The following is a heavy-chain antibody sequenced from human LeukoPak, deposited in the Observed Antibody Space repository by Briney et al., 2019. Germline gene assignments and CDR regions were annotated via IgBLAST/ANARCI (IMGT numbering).Heavy chain of an antibody. V-gene: IGHV2-5*01. J-gene: IGHJ4*02. CDR1: RFSLTTSEVG. D-gene: IGHD1-1*01. CDR3: APSHGSGQSSPFDY. CDR2: IYWNDDE. Sequence: SGPTLLKSGLTLTLYWTLSRFSLTTSEVGVGWLRQDPGKALEWLALIYWNDDEYYSPSLKTRLTIIKDTSKNPVVLKRTNMDAVDRVTYCSAPSHGSGQSSPFDYWGQGTLVTVSS.